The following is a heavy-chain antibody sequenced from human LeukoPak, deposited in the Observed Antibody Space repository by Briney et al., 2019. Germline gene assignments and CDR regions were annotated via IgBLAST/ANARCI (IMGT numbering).Heavy chain of an antibody. CDR3: ARRQVFRGPYYYYYYGMDV. Sequence: PSETLSLTCAVYGGSFSGYYWGWIRQPPGKGLEWIGEINHSGSTNYNPSLKSRVTISVDTSKNQFSLKLSSVTAADTAVYYCARRQVFRGPYYYYYYGMDVWGQGTTVTVSS. D-gene: IGHD3-10*01. CDR1: GGSFSGYY. J-gene: IGHJ6*02. CDR2: INHSGST. V-gene: IGHV4-34*01.